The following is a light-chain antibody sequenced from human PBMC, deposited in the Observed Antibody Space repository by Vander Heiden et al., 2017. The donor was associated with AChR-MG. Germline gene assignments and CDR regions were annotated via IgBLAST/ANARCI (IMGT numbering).Light chain of an antibody. J-gene: IGKJ5*01. CDR1: QDISHF. V-gene: IGKV1-33*01. CDR2: DSS. CDR3: QQYDNLPLT. Sequence: DILMTPSPPSLSASVGGPVTITSQPSQDISHFLNWYQQKPRKAPNLLIYDSSNWETGVPSRFSGSGSGTHFSLTISSLQPEDVATYYCQQYDNLPLTFGQGTRLEI.